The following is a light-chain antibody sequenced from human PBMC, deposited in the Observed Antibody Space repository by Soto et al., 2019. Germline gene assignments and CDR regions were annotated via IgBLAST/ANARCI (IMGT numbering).Light chain of an antibody. CDR3: LQYESYPPT. CDR2: AAS. V-gene: IGKV1-16*02. J-gene: IGKJ4*01. Sequence: DIQMTQSPSSLSASVGDRVTITCRASQVTRNSLAWFQQKPGKVPKSLIYAASTLQSGVPSKFRGSGSGTDFTLTISSLQPEDFATYYCLQYESYPPTFGGGTKVEIK. CDR1: QVTRNS.